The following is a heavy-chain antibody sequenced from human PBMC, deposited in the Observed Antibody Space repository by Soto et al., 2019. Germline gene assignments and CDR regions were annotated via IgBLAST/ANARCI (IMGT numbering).Heavy chain of an antibody. V-gene: IGHV4-31*03. Sequence: SETLSLTCTVSGGSISSGGYYWSWIRQQPGKGLEWIGYIYYSGSTYYNPSLKSRVTISVDTSKNQFSLKLSSVTAADTAVYYCARAGSSSSGYYYYYYMDVWGKGTTVTVSS. CDR1: GGSISSGGYY. J-gene: IGHJ6*03. CDR2: IYYSGST. D-gene: IGHD6-6*01. CDR3: ARAGSSSSGYYYYYYMDV.